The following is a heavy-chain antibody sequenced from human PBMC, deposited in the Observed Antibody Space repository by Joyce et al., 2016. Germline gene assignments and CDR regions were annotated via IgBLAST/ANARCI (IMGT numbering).Heavy chain of an antibody. V-gene: IGHV3-48*01. CDR3: ARDGRISGGDY. CDR1: GFTFSKYG. Sequence: EVQLVDSGGGWVQPGGSLRLSCAASGFTFSKYGINWFRQAPEKGLECISYIGSSGSIKQYVDSMRGRFAISRDSAKNSVYLQMNSLGVEDTAVYSCARDGRISGGDYWGQGTLVTVSS. CDR2: IGSSGSIK. J-gene: IGHJ4*02. D-gene: IGHD2-15*01.